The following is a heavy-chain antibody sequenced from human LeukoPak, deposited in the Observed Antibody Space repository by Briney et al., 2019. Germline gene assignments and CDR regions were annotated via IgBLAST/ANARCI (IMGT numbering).Heavy chain of an antibody. Sequence: ASVKVSCKASGYTFSVYYMHWVRQAPGEGLEWTGWIHPNSGGTNYAQKFQGRVTMTGDTSISTAYMELSRVTSDDTALYYCARDVRRDGYNLFDYWGQGTLVTVSS. J-gene: IGHJ4*02. V-gene: IGHV1-2*02. CDR2: IHPNSGGT. CDR1: GYTFSVYY. CDR3: ARDVRRDGYNLFDY. D-gene: IGHD5-24*01.